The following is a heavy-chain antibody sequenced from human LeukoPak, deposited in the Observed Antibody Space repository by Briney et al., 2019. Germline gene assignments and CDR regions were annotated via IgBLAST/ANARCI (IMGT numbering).Heavy chain of an antibody. CDR3: ATKEPSTSGWSY. V-gene: IGHV3-7*01. Sequence: PGGSLRLSCTASGFTFNRDWTAWVRQAPGKGLEWVANIKEDGSEKNYVDSVKGRFTMSRDNAENSVYLQINDLRAEDTGVYYCATKEPSTSGWSYWGQGTLVTVSS. CDR1: GFTFNRDW. D-gene: IGHD6-19*01. J-gene: IGHJ4*02. CDR2: IKEDGSEK.